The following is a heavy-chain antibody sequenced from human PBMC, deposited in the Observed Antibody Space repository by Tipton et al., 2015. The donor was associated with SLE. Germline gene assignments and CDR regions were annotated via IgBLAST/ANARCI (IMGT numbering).Heavy chain of an antibody. CDR3: AKDVRSGGTTYFDN. D-gene: IGHD2-8*02. V-gene: IGHV3-23*01. CDR2: IGGSGTRT. Sequence: SLKLSCAASGFSFSSYAMSWVRQAPGKGLERVSVIGGSGTRTNHADSVKGRFTISRDNSKNTVSLQMNSLRAEDTAVYYCAKDVRSGGTTYFDNWGQGTLVTVSS. CDR1: GFSFSSYA. J-gene: IGHJ4*02.